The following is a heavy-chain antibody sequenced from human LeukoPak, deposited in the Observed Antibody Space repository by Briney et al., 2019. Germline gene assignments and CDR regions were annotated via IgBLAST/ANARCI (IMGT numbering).Heavy chain of an antibody. J-gene: IGHJ6*02. V-gene: IGHV3-33*01. CDR3: ARHDCTSTTCQYHYGMDV. D-gene: IGHD2-2*01. Sequence: PGGSLRLSCAASGFSFSSYGMHWVRQAPGKGLEWVAIIWYDGSNKYYADSVKGRFTISRDNSKNTLYLQVNSLRAEDTAVYYCARHDCTSTTCQYHYGMDVWGQGATVTVSS. CDR2: IWYDGSNK. CDR1: GFSFSSYG.